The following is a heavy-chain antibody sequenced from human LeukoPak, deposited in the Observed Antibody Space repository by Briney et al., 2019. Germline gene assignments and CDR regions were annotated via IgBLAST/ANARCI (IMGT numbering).Heavy chain of an antibody. CDR1: GFTFSSYG. D-gene: IGHD3-22*01. J-gene: IGHJ4*02. Sequence: GGSLRLSCAASGFTFSSYGMHWVRQAPGKGLEWVAVIWYDGSNKYYADSVKGRFTISRDNSKNTLYLQMNSLRAEDTAVYYCVNEDYYDSSGYRDWGQGTLVTVSS. CDR2: IWYDGSNK. CDR3: VNEDYYDSSGYRD. V-gene: IGHV3-30*02.